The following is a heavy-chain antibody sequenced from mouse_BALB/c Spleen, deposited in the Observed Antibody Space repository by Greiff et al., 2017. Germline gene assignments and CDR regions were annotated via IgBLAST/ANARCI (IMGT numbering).Heavy chain of an antibody. D-gene: IGHD2-1*01. Sequence: QVQLQQSGAELVRPGSSVKISCKASGYAFSSYWMNWVKQRPGQGLEWIGQIYPGDGDTNYNGKFKGKATLTADKSSSTAYMQLSSLTSEDSAVYFCARKGNPLYAMDYWGQGTSVTVSS. J-gene: IGHJ4*01. V-gene: IGHV1-80*01. CDR1: GYAFSSYW. CDR3: ARKGNPLYAMDY. CDR2: IYPGDGDT.